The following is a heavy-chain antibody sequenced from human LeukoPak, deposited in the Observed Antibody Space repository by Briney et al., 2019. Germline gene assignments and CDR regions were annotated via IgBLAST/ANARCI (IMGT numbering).Heavy chain of an antibody. CDR2: ISSSSSTI. CDR3: ARGTCSSTSCQGYFDL. CDR1: GFTFSSYS. J-gene: IGHJ2*01. V-gene: IGHV3-48*01. D-gene: IGHD2-2*01. Sequence: GGSLRLSCAASGFTFSSYSMNWVRQAPGKGLEWVSYISSSSSTIYYADSVKGRFTISRDNAKNSLYLQMNSLRAEDTAVYYCARGTCSSTSCQGYFDLWGRGTLVTVSS.